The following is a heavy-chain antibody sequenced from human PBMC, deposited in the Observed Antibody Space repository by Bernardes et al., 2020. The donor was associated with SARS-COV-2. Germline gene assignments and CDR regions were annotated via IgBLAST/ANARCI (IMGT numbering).Heavy chain of an antibody. J-gene: IGHJ3*01. CDR3: ATERQSLTVFGVGHDAFDF. V-gene: IGHV3-43*01. D-gene: IGHD3-3*01. CDR2: VSWDGSTT. CDR1: GFTFEDYT. Sequence: VSLSLSCAASGFTFEDYTMHWVRPVPGKGLEWVSLVSWDGSTTNYADSVKGRFIISRDSSRNTVHLQMDSLRKEDTALYYCATERQSLTVFGVGHDAFDFWGQGTMVTVSA.